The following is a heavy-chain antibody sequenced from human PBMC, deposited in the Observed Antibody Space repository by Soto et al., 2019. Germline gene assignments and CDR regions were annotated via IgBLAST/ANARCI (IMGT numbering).Heavy chain of an antibody. Sequence: ASVKVSCKASGYTFTSYGISWVQQAPGQGLEWMGWISTYNGNTNYAQKLQGRVTMTTDTSTSTAYMELRSLRSDDTAVYYCARDDGVVVVAANDYWGQGTLVTVS. J-gene: IGHJ4*02. V-gene: IGHV1-18*01. CDR3: ARDDGVVVVAANDY. D-gene: IGHD2-15*01. CDR2: ISTYNGNT. CDR1: GYTFTSYG.